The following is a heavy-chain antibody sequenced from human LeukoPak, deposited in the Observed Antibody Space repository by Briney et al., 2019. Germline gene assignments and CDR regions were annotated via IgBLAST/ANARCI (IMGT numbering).Heavy chain of an antibody. J-gene: IGHJ1*01. CDR3: AKEGIIAAAAPEYFQH. CDR2: ISAGGGST. D-gene: IGHD6-13*01. Sequence: GGSLRLSCAASGFTFSTYAMSWVRQAPGKGLEWVSTISAGGGSTYYADSVKGRFTISRDNSKYTLYLQMNSLRAEDTAVYYCAKEGIIAAAAPEYFQHWGQGTLVTVSS. V-gene: IGHV3-23*01. CDR1: GFTFSTYA.